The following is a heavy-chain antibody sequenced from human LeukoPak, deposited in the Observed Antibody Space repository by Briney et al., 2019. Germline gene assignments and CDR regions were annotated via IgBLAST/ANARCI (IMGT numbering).Heavy chain of an antibody. Sequence: ASVKVSCKASGYTFTSYDINWVRQATGQGLEWMGWMNPNSGNTGYAQKFQGRVTMTRNTSISTAYMELSSLRSEDTAVYYCAKVLTVVSDAFDIWGQGTMVTVSS. CDR3: AKVLTVVSDAFDI. CDR2: MNPNSGNT. V-gene: IGHV1-8*01. D-gene: IGHD2-2*01. J-gene: IGHJ3*02. CDR1: GYTFTSYD.